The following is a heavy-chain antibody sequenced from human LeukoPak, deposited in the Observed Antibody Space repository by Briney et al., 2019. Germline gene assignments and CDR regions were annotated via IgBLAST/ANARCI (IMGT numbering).Heavy chain of an antibody. Sequence: ASVKVSCKASGYTFTSYGISWVRQAPGQGLEWMGWISAYNGNTNYAQKFQGRVTMTRDTSISTAYMELSRLRSDDTAVYYCARYYYDSSGYSFDYWGQGTLVTVSS. CDR2: ISAYNGNT. J-gene: IGHJ4*02. D-gene: IGHD3-22*01. CDR3: ARYYYDSSGYSFDY. CDR1: GYTFTSYG. V-gene: IGHV1-18*01.